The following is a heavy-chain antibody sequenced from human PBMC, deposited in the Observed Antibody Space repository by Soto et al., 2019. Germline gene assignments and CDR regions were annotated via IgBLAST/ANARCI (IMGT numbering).Heavy chain of an antibody. CDR1: GFTFSSYG. D-gene: IGHD6-19*01. J-gene: IGHJ4*02. CDR2: ISYDGSNK. CDR3: AKDRDRYSSGWYVVYFDY. Sequence: QVQLVESGGGVVQPGRSLRLSCAASGFTFSSYGMHWVRQAPGKGLEWVAVISYDGSNKYYADSVKGRFTISRDNSKNTLYLQMNSLRAEDTAVYYWAKDRDRYSSGWYVVYFDYWGQGTLVTVSS. V-gene: IGHV3-30*18.